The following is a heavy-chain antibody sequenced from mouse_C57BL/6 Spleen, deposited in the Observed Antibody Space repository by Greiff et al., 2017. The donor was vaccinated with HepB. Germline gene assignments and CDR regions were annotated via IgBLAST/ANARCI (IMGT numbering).Heavy chain of an antibody. CDR3: ARNLGASYYRYAMDY. CDR2: INPSNGGT. J-gene: IGHJ4*01. Sequence: QVQLQQPGTELVKPGASVKLSCKASGYTFTSYWMHWVKQRPGQGLEWIGNINPSNGGTNYNEKFKSKATLTVDKSSSTAYMQLSSLTSEDSAVEYCARNLGASYYRYAMDYWGQGTSVTVSS. V-gene: IGHV1-53*01. CDR1: GYTFTSYW. D-gene: IGHD2-10*01.